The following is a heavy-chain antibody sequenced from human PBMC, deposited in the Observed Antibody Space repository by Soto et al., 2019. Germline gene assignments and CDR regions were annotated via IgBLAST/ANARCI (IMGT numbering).Heavy chain of an antibody. V-gene: IGHV4-4*02. J-gene: IGHJ6*04. D-gene: IGHD3-16*01. Sequence: QEQPQESGPGLVKPSETLSLTCTVSGAPITTTKWWAWVRLPPGKALEWIGELSREGNRNSNPSLEGRFIMSLDQSKNLFSLKPTSVTAADTAIYYCARQTISHTWGVGGGGSSVTVSS. CDR2: LSREGNR. CDR1: GAPITTTKW. CDR3: ARQTISHTWGV.